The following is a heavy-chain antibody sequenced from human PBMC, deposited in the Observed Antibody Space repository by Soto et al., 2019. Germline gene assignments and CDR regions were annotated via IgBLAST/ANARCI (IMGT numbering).Heavy chain of an antibody. V-gene: IGHV5-51*01. Sequence: GESLKISCKGSRYSFTSYWIGWVRQMPGKGLEWMGIIYPGDSDTRYSPSFQGQVTISADKSISTAYLQWSSLKASDTAMYYCARLMDYYDSSGYYIPRPYYFDYWGQGTLVTVSS. CDR3: ARLMDYYDSSGYYIPRPYYFDY. CDR2: IYPGDSDT. J-gene: IGHJ4*02. CDR1: RYSFTSYW. D-gene: IGHD3-22*01.